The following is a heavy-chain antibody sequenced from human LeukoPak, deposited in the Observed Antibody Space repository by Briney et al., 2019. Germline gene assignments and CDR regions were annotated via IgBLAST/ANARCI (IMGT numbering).Heavy chain of an antibody. V-gene: IGHV3-30-3*01. D-gene: IGHD6-19*01. CDR3: ARDRAVAGIRDFDY. J-gene: IGHJ4*02. Sequence: GGSLRLSCAASGFTFSSYAMHWVRQAPGKWLEWVAVISYDGSNKYYADSVKGRFTISRDNSKNTLYLQVNSLRAEDTAVYYCARDRAVAGIRDFDYWGQGTLVTVSS. CDR2: ISYDGSNK. CDR1: GFTFSSYA.